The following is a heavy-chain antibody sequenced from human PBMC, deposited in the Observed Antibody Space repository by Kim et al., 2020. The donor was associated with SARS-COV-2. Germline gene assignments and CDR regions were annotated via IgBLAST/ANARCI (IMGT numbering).Heavy chain of an antibody. CDR1: GDSISSSGYY. CDR2: VHDSGST. Sequence: SETLSLTCSVSGDSISSSGYYWVWIRQPPGKGLEWIGSVHDSGSTYYSPSLSNRVTISAAMSKKEFSLKMTSVTAADTAVYYCVSRSYGGGSHIELDFWG. J-gene: IGHJ6*01. CDR3: VSRSYGGGSHIELDF. V-gene: IGHV4-39*01. D-gene: IGHD3-16*01.